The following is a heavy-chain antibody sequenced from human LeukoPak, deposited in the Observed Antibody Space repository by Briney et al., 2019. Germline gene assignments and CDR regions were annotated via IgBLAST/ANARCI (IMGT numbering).Heavy chain of an antibody. V-gene: IGHV3-23*01. CDR1: GFTFSSDA. J-gene: IGHJ4*02. D-gene: IGHD6-25*01. Sequence: GGSLRLSCAASGFTFSSDAMTWVRQAPGKGLEWVSGISVDGGSAFYADSVKGRFTISRDNSKNTLYLQMNSLRAEDTAVYYCAKEISGVSSGNYWGQGTLVTVSS. CDR3: AKEISGVSSGNY. CDR2: ISVDGGSA.